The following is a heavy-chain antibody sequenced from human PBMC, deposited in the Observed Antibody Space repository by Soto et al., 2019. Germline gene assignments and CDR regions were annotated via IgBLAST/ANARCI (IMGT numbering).Heavy chain of an antibody. V-gene: IGHV3-21*01. CDR1: GFTFSSYS. CDR2: ISSSSSYI. D-gene: IGHD1-1*01. Sequence: GGSMRLSCAASGFTFSSYSMNWVRQAPGKGLEWVSSISSSSSYIYYADSVKGRFTISRDNAKNSLYLQMNSLRAEDTAVYYCARTGTTNAFDIWGQGTMVTVSS. J-gene: IGHJ3*02. CDR3: ARTGTTNAFDI.